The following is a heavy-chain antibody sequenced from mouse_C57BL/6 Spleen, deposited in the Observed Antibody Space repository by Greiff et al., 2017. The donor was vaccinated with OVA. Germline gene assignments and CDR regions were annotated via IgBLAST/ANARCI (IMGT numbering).Heavy chain of an antibody. CDR3: TKGTTVVPHWYFDV. D-gene: IGHD1-1*01. CDR1: GFNIKDDY. J-gene: IGHJ1*03. Sequence: EVKLVESGAELVRPGASVKLSCTASGFNIKDDYMHWVKQRPEQGLEWIGWIDPENGDTEYASKFQGKATITADTSSNTAYLQLSSLTSEDTAVYYGTKGTTVVPHWYFDVWGTGTTVTVSS. V-gene: IGHV14-4*01. CDR2: IDPENGDT.